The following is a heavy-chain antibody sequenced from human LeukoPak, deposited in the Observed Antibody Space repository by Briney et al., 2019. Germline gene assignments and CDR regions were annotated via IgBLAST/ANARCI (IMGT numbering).Heavy chain of an antibody. J-gene: IGHJ4*02. D-gene: IGHD3-16*01. CDR1: GYTFTDYY. Sequence: ASVKVSCKASGYTFTDYYINWVRQAPGQGLEWIGWINPNSGDTNYAQKFQDRVTMTRDTSISTAYIELSSLRSEDMAVYYCARGGSYVDYWGQGTLVTVSS. CDR3: ARGGSYVDY. CDR2: INPNSGDT. V-gene: IGHV1-2*02.